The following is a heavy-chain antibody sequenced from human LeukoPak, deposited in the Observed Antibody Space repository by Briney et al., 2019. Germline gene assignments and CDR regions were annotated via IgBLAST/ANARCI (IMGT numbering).Heavy chain of an antibody. CDR3: AKARESVLLWFGELPYFDY. J-gene: IGHJ4*02. D-gene: IGHD3-10*01. V-gene: IGHV3-23*01. Sequence: PGGSLRLSCAVSGFTFSSYVMSWVRQAPGKGLEWVSAISGSGGSTYYADSVKGRFTISRDNSKNTVSLQMNSLRAEDTAVYYCAKARESVLLWFGELPYFDYWGQGTLVTVSS. CDR1: GFTFSSYV. CDR2: ISGSGGST.